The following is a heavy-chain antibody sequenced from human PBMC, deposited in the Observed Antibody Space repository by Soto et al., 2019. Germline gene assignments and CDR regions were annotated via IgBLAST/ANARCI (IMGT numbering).Heavy chain of an antibody. CDR2: INPNSGGT. V-gene: IGHV1-2*04. Sequence: QVQLVQSGAEVKKPGASVKVSCKASGYTFTGYYMHWVRQAPGQGLEWMGWINPNSGGTNYAQKVKGWVTMTRDTSISTAYMELSRLRSDDTAVYYCARGYVVVVAATLYAFDIWGQGTMVTVSS. D-gene: IGHD2-15*01. CDR3: ARGYVVVVAATLYAFDI. J-gene: IGHJ3*02. CDR1: GYTFTGYY.